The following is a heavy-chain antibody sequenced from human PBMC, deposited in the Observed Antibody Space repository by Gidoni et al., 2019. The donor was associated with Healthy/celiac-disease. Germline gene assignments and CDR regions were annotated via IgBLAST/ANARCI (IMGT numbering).Heavy chain of an antibody. D-gene: IGHD1-26*01. Sequence: EVQLVESGGGLVKPGGSLRLSCADSGVTFSNAWMSWVRQAPGRGLEWVGRIKSKTDGGTTDYAAPVKGRFTISRDDSKNTLYLQMNSLKTEDTAVYYCTPELPGGAYYYYYMDVWGKGTTVTVSS. J-gene: IGHJ6*03. CDR2: IKSKTDGGTT. CDR3: TPELPGGAYYYYYMDV. CDR1: GVTFSNAW. V-gene: IGHV3-15*01.